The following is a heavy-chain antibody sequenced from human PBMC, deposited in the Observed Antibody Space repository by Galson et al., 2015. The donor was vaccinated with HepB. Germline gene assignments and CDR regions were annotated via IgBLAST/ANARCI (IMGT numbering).Heavy chain of an antibody. J-gene: IGHJ4*02. D-gene: IGHD2-15*01. CDR1: GFTFSSYA. V-gene: IGHV3-30*04. CDR2: ISYDGSNK. Sequence: SLRLSCAASGFTFSSYAMHWVRQAPGKGLEWVAVISYDGSNKYYADSVKGRFTISRDNSKNTLYLQMNSLRAEDTAMYYCARGGGTFDSWGQGTLVTVSS. CDR3: ARGGGTFDS.